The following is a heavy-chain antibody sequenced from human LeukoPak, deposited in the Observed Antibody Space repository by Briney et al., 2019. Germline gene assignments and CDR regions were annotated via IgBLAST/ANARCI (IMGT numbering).Heavy chain of an antibody. CDR2: TSSSGSTI. D-gene: IGHD2-2*01. J-gene: IGHJ4*02. Sequence: GGSLRLSCAASGLTFSDYYMSWIRQAPGKGLEWVSYTSSSGSTIYYADSVKGRFTISRDNAKTSLYLQMNSLRAEDTAVYYCARVDCISTSCSPSTYYFDSWGQGTLVTVSS. CDR1: GLTFSDYY. V-gene: IGHV3-11*01. CDR3: ARVDCISTSCSPSTYYFDS.